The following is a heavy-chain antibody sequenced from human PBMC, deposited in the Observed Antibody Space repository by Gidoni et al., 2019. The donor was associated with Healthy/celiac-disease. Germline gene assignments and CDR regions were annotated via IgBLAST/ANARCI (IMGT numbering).Heavy chain of an antibody. V-gene: IGHV4-39*01. D-gene: IGHD3-22*01. CDR1: GGSISSSSYY. J-gene: IGHJ3*02. CDR2: IYYSGST. CDR3: ARMVVDYDSSGYYLDAFDI. Sequence: QLQLQESGPGLVKPSETLSLTCTLSGGSISSSSYYWGWIRQPPGKGLEWIGSIYYSGSTYYNPSLKSRVTISVDTSKNQFSLKLSSVTAADTAVYYCARMVVDYDSSGYYLDAFDIWGQGTMVTVSS.